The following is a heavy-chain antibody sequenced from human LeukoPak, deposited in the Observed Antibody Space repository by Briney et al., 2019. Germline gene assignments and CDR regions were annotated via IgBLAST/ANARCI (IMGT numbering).Heavy chain of an antibody. Sequence: GASVKVSCKASGYTFTGYYMHWVRQAPGQGLEWMGWINPNSGGTNYAQKFQGRVTMTRDTSISTAYMELSRLRSDDTAVYYCARSGQGGSYRGDAFDIWGQGTMVTVS. CDR3: ARSGQGGSYRGDAFDI. V-gene: IGHV1-2*02. CDR2: INPNSGGT. D-gene: IGHD1-26*01. CDR1: GYTFTGYY. J-gene: IGHJ3*02.